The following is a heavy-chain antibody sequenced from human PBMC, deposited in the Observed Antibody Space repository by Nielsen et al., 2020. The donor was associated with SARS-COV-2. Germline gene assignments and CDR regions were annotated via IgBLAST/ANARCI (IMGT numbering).Heavy chain of an antibody. D-gene: IGHD2-15*01. CDR3: AVEGYCSGGSCARDAFDI. Sequence: SVKVSCKASGGTFSSYAISWVRQAPGQGLEWMGGIIPIFGTANYAQKFQGRVTITADKSTSTAYMELGSLRSEDTAVYYCAVEGYCSGGSCARDAFDIWGQGTMVTVSS. CDR2: IIPIFGTA. J-gene: IGHJ3*02. V-gene: IGHV1-69*06. CDR1: GGTFSSYA.